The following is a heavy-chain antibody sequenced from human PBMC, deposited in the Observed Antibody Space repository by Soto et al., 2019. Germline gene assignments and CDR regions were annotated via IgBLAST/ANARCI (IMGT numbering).Heavy chain of an antibody. CDR2: IYATGTT. CDR3: ASSKYYDFWSGYYIFYYGMDV. Sequence: SETLSLTCTVSGASISGFYWSWIRKSAGKGLEWIGRIYATGTTDYNPSLKSRVMMSVDTSKKQFSLKLSSVTAADTAVYYCASSKYYDFWSGYYIFYYGMDVWGQGTTVTVSS. V-gene: IGHV4-4*07. D-gene: IGHD3-3*01. CDR1: GASISGFY. J-gene: IGHJ6*02.